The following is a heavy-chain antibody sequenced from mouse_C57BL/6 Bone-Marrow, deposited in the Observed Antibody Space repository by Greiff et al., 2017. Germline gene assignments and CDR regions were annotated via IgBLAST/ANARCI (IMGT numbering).Heavy chain of an antibody. Sequence: QVQLQQPGAELVMPGASVELSCKASGYTFTSYWMHWVKQRPGQGLEWIGEIDPSDSYTNYNQKFKGKSTLTVDKSSSTAYMQLSSLTSEDSAVYYCARLYDGYYFYFDYWGQGTTLTVSS. CDR3: ARLYDGYYFYFDY. D-gene: IGHD2-3*01. CDR2: IDPSDSYT. CDR1: GYTFTSYW. V-gene: IGHV1-69*01. J-gene: IGHJ2*01.